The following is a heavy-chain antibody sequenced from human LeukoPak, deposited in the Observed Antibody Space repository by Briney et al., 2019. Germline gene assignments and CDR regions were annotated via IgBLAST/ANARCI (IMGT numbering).Heavy chain of an antibody. CDR2: ITSRDGTT. CDR1: GFTFSIYA. D-gene: IGHD3-22*01. CDR3: ARDRPNYYGGDGHYYRRDGDY. Sequence: RGSLRLSCAASGFTFSIYAMSWVRQTPGKGLEWVSSITSRDGTTYYADSVKGRFTISRDNSENTLYLQMNSLRAEDSALYYCARDRPNYYGGDGHYYRRDGDYWGQGTLFTVSS. J-gene: IGHJ4*02. V-gene: IGHV3-23*01.